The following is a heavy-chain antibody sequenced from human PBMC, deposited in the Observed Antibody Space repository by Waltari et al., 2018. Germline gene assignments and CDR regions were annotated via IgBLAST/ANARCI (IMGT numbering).Heavy chain of an antibody. J-gene: IGHJ6*03. Sequence: HVQLVXSGAEVKKPGSSVKVSCXASGDSFGGYGISWVRLAPGQGLEWMGVIIPMFGIPEYSQKFQERLTITADESTSTAYMEXSSLSSEDTXIYYCARXELGISQYYYNMYVWXXGTTVTISS. D-gene: IGHD3-16*01. V-gene: IGHV1-69*12. CDR1: GDSFGGYG. CDR2: IIPMFGIP. CDR3: ARXELGISQYYYNMYV.